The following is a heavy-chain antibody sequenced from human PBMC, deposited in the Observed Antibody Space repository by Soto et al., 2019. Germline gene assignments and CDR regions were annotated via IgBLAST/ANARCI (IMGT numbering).Heavy chain of an antibody. D-gene: IGHD2-15*01. CDR3: AIAAPRYCSGGSCYSGSDF. J-gene: IGHJ4*02. Sequence: SETLSLTCAVYGGSFSSYYWSWIRQPPGKGLEWIGEMNHSGSTNYNPALKSRVTISVDTAKNQSSLKLRAVAAADTGVYYCAIAAPRYCSGGSCYSGSDFWGQGTLVTGFS. V-gene: IGHV4-34*01. CDR2: MNHSGST. CDR1: GGSFSSYY.